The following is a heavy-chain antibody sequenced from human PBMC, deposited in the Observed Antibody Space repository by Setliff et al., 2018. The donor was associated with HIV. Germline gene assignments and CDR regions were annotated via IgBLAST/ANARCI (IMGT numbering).Heavy chain of an antibody. J-gene: IGHJ3*02. CDR2: VGAVGAPT. Sequence: RGSLRLSCAASGFTFSNYAMGWVRQAPGKGLEWVSTVGAVGAPTHYAESVKGRFTISKDNSKDTLYLQMSGLRDEDTALYYCAKVFDYGIDGFDIWGQGTLVTVSS. CDR3: AKVFDYGIDGFDI. D-gene: IGHD4-17*01. CDR1: GFTFSNYA. V-gene: IGHV3-23*01.